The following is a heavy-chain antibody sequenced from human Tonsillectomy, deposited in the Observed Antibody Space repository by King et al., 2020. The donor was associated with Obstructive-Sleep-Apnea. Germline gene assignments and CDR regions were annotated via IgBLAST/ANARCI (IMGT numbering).Heavy chain of an antibody. D-gene: IGHD6-13*01. CDR1: GYRFTSYW. CDR2: IDSSDAYS. Sequence: QLVQSGAEGKKPGESLRIFFKGSGYRFTSYWIGWVPQVPGKGLEWVVRIDSSDAYSRYSPSFQGHVTIAGDKSISTAYLQWSSLKASDTAMYYCARHSSSWYYFDYWGQGTLVTVSS. CDR3: ARHSSSWYYFDY. J-gene: IGHJ4*02. V-gene: IGHV5-10-1*01.